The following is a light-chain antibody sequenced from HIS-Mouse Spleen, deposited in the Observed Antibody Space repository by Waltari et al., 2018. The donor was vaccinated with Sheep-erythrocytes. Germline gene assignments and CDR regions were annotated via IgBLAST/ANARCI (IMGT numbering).Light chain of an antibody. CDR3: QQRSNWYT. CDR1: QSVSSY. V-gene: IGKV3-11*01. CDR2: DAS. J-gene: IGKJ2*01. Sequence: EIVLTQSPATLSLSLGERANLSGRAIQSVSSYLAWYQQKPCQAPRLLIYDASNTATAIPARFSGSGSGTDFTLTISSLEPEDFAVYYCQQRSNWYTFGQGTKLEIK.